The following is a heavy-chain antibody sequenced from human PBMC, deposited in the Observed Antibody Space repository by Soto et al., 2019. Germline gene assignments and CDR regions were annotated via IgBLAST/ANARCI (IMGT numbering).Heavy chain of an antibody. CDR3: ARDLQSSGRGFDP. Sequence: SETLSLTCAVSGGSISSYYWSWIRQPPGKGLEWIGYIYYSGTTNYNPSLKSRVTISVDTSKKQFSLKLISVTVADTAVYYCARDLQSSGRGFDPWGQGTLVTVSS. CDR2: IYYSGTT. CDR1: GGSISSYY. J-gene: IGHJ5*02. D-gene: IGHD1-1*01. V-gene: IGHV4-59*01.